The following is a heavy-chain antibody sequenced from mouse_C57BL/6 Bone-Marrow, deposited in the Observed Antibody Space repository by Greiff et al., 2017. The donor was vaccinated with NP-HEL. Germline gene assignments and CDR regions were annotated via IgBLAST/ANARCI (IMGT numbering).Heavy chain of an antibody. D-gene: IGHD2-2*01. V-gene: IGHV1-80*01. Sequence: VQLQQSGAELVKPGASVKISCKASGYAFSSYWMNWVKQRPGKGLEWIGQIYPGDGDTNYNGTFKGKATLTADKSSSTAYMQLSSLTSEDSAVYFCARGRVTTRDWYFDVWGTGTTVTVSS. CDR3: ARGRVTTRDWYFDV. CDR1: GYAFSSYW. CDR2: IYPGDGDT. J-gene: IGHJ1*03.